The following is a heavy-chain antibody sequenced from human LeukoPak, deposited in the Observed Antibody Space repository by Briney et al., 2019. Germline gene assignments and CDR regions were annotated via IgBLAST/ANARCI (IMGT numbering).Heavy chain of an antibody. CDR3: AGALGTTDFDY. Sequence: ASVKVSCKASGYTFTGYYMHWVRQAPGQGLEWMGWINPNSGGTNYAQKFQGRVTMTRDTSVSIAYMELSRLRSDDTAVYYCAGALGTTDFDYWGQGTLVTVSS. D-gene: IGHD2/OR15-2a*01. V-gene: IGHV1-2*02. J-gene: IGHJ4*02. CDR1: GYTFTGYY. CDR2: INPNSGGT.